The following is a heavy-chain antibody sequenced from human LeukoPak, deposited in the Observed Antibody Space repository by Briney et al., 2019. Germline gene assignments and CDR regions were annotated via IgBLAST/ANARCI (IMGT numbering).Heavy chain of an antibody. CDR3: ARDLWFGELTNFDY. V-gene: IGHV1-18*01. Sequence: ASVTVSCKASGYTFTSNGISWVRQAPGQGLEWMGWISAYNGNTKYAQNLQGRVTMTTDTSTSTVYMELSSLRSDDTAVYYCARDLWFGELTNFDYWGQGTLVTVSS. D-gene: IGHD3-10*01. CDR2: ISAYNGNT. CDR1: GYTFTSNG. J-gene: IGHJ4*02.